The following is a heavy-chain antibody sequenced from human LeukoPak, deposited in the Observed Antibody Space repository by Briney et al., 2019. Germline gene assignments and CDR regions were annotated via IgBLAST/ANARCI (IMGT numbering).Heavy chain of an antibody. CDR3: ARDRGAYYYETGY. D-gene: IGHD3-22*01. CDR1: GFTVSSNY. CDR2: IYSGGET. V-gene: IGHV3-66*01. J-gene: IGHJ4*02. Sequence: GGSLRLSCAASGFTVSSNYMTWVRQAPGKGMEWVSVIYSGGETYYADSVKGRFTISRDKSKNTLYLQMNSLRAEDTAVYYCARDRGAYYYETGYWGQGTLVTVSS.